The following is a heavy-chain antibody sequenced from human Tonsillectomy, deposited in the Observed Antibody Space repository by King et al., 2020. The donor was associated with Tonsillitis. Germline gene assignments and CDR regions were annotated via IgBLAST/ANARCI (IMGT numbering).Heavy chain of an antibody. CDR1: GFTFSSYA. Sequence: VQLVESGGGLIQPGGSLRLSCAASGFTFSSYATNWVRQAPGKGLEWVSGISGSGGSTYYADSVEGRFAISRDNSKNTLYLQMNSLRAEDTAVYYCAKDRDFWSPHGMDVWGQGTTVTVSS. J-gene: IGHJ6*02. CDR3: AKDRDFWSPHGMDV. V-gene: IGHV3-23*04. D-gene: IGHD3-3*01. CDR2: ISGSGGST.